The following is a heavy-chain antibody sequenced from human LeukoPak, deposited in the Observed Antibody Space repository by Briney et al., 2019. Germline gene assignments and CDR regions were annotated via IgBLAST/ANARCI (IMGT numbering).Heavy chain of an antibody. V-gene: IGHV4-34*01. CDR3: ARGTFWSGYYTASYFDY. Sequence: SETLSLTCAVYGGSFSGYYWSWIRQPPGKGLEWIGEINHSGSTNYNPSLKSRVTISVDTSKNQFSLKLSSVTAADTAVYYCARGTFWSGYYTASYFDYRGQGTLVTVSS. CDR1: GGSFSGYY. D-gene: IGHD3-3*01. J-gene: IGHJ4*02. CDR2: INHSGST.